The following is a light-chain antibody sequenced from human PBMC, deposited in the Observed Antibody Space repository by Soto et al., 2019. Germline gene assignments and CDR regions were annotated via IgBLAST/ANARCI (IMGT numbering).Light chain of an antibody. J-gene: IGKJ4*01. CDR1: QSVSSN. CDR3: QQYNNWPLT. V-gene: IGKV3-15*01. CDR2: GAS. Sequence: EIVMTQSPATLSLSPGERATLSCRASQSVSSNLAWYQQKPGQAPRLLIYGASTRATGIPARFSGSGSGTEFTLTISSLQSEDFAVYYCQQYNNWPLTFGGGTKVAI.